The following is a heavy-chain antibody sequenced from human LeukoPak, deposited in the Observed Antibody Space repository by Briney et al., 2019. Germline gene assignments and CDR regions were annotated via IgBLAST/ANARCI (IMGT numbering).Heavy chain of an antibody. V-gene: IGHV4-39*01. CDR1: GGSINRSYCY. J-gene: IGHJ4*02. D-gene: IGHD4-17*01. Sequence: PSETLSLTCTVSGGSINRSYCYWGWIRQPPGKGLEWIGSIYYSGNTYYNPSLKSRVTISVDTSKNQFSLKLSSVTAADTAVYYCARLMTMVTSEYWGQGTLVTVSS. CDR3: ARLMTMVTSEY. CDR2: IYYSGNT.